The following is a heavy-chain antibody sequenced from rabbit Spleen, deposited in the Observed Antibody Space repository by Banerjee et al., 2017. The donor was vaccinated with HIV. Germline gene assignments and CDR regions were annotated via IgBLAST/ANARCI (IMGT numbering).Heavy chain of an antibody. J-gene: IGHJ6*01. CDR1: GIDFTNYY. Sequence: QEQLVESGGGLVQPGESLELSCKASGIDFTNYYISWVRQAPGKGLEWIGIIYAAKGSTDYASWAKGRFIMSRTSSTTVTLRMTSLTAADRAAYFCARDLVGVIGWNFYLWGPGTLVTVS. CDR3: ARDLVGVIGWNFYL. D-gene: IGHD1-1*01. V-gene: IGHV1S45*01. CDR2: IYAAKGST.